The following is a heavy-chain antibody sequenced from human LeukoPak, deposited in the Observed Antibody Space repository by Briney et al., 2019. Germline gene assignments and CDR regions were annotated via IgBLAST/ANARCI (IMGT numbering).Heavy chain of an antibody. D-gene: IGHD6-19*01. J-gene: IGHJ4*02. V-gene: IGHV3-7*05. CDR3: ARSGYSSGWYRGPFDY. Sequence: PGGSLRPSCAASKFTFSNYWMTWVRQAPGKGLEWVATIKQDGEAKHYVDSVKGRFTISRGNAKNSLYLQMNSLRAEDTALYYCARSGYSSGWYRGPFDYWGQGTLVTVSS. CDR2: IKQDGEAK. CDR1: KFTFSNYW.